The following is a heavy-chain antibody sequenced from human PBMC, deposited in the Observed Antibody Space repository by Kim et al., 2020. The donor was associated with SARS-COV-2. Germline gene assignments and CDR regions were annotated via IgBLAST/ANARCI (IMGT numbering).Heavy chain of an antibody. D-gene: IGHD4-17*01. CDR1: GGTFSSYA. CDR3: ARDVTNDYGDYLKDLVYSRGVTLMDV. J-gene: IGHJ6*02. Sequence: SVKVSCKASGGTFSSYAISWVRQAPGQGLEWMGGIIPIFGTANYAQKFQGRVTITADESTSTAYMELSSLRSEDTAVYYWARDVTNDYGDYLKDLVYSRGVTLMDVWGQGTTVTVSS. CDR2: IIPIFGTA. V-gene: IGHV1-69*13.